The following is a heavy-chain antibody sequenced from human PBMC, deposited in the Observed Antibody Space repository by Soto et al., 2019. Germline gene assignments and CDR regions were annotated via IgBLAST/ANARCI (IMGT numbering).Heavy chain of an antibody. J-gene: IGHJ6*02. Sequence: QMQLVQSGPEVKKPGTSVKVSCKASGFTFTSSAMQWVRQARGQRLEWIGWIVVGSGNTNYAQKFQERVTITRDMSKSTAYMELRSLRSEDTAVYYCAANAAADFYYYDYGMDVWGQGTTVTVSS. V-gene: IGHV1-58*02. CDR2: IVVGSGNT. D-gene: IGHD6-13*01. CDR1: GFTFTSSA. CDR3: AANAAADFYYYDYGMDV.